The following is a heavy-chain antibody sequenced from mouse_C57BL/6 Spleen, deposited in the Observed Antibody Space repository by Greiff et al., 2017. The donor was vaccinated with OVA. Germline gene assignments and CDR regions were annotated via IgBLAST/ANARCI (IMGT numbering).Heavy chain of an antibody. Sequence: EVNLVESGGGLVQPKGSLKLSCAASGFTFNTYAMHWVRQAPGKGLEWVARIRSKSSNYATYYADSVKDRFTISRYDSQSMNYQRKNNLKTEDTAMDDCGRLGTDYAMEYWGQGTSVTVAS. CDR2: IRSKSSNYAT. CDR3: GRLGTDYAMEY. V-gene: IGHV10-3*01. CDR1: GFTFNTYA. J-gene: IGHJ4*01. D-gene: IGHD3-3*01.